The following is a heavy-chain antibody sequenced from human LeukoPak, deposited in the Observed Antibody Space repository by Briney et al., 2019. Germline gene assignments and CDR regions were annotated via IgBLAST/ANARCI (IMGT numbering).Heavy chain of an antibody. D-gene: IGHD1-26*01. Sequence: PGGSLRLSCAASGFTFSTYAMSWVRQAPGKGLEWVSAVSGGGGSTCYADSVKGRFTISRDNSKNTLYLEINRLRAEDTAVYYGTKDLIAGAAPTLYWGQGTPVTVSS. CDR2: VSGGGGST. CDR3: TKDLIAGAAPTLY. J-gene: IGHJ4*02. CDR1: GFTFSTYA. V-gene: IGHV3-23*01.